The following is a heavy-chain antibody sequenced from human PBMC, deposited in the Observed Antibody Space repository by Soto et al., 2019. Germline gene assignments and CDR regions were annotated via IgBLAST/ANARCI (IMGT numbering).Heavy chain of an antibody. Sequence: GGSLRLSCAASGFTFSSYGMHWVHQAPGKGLEWVAVISYDGSNKYYADSVKGRFTISRDNSKNTLYLQMNSLRAEDTAVYYCAKGGGVGYGSGSYQTYYFDYWGQGTLVTVSS. CDR2: ISYDGSNK. CDR3: AKGGGVGYGSGSYQTYYFDY. V-gene: IGHV3-30*18. J-gene: IGHJ4*02. D-gene: IGHD3-10*01. CDR1: GFTFSSYG.